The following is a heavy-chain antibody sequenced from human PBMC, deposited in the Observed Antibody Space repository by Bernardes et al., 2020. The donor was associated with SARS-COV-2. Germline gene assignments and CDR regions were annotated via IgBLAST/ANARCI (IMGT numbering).Heavy chain of an antibody. Sequence: LRISCLVSVVNFRDYGMHCVRPAPVKGLEWVAVIWNDGTKKYYGDSVTGRFTISKDDSKNTLFLQTDSLRVEDTAVYYCARSNHGNKDGQNDDFDHWGQGTLVTVSS. CDR3: ARSNHGNKDGQNDDFDH. V-gene: IGHV3-33*01. D-gene: IGHD1-1*01. CDR2: IWNDGTKK. J-gene: IGHJ4*02. CDR1: VVNFRDYG.